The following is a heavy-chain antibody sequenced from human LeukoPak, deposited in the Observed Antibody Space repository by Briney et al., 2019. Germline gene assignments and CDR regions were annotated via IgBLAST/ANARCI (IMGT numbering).Heavy chain of an antibody. CDR1: GFTFSSSW. J-gene: IGHJ4*02. D-gene: IGHD3-10*01. V-gene: IGHV3-7*01. CDR2: IKQDGSAK. Sequence: GGSLRLSCAASGFTFSSSWMVWVRQAPGKGLEWVDTIKQDGSAKYYVDYVKGRFTISRDNTKNSLYLQMNSLRVEDTAVYYCARGSMARGADYWGQGTLVTVSS. CDR3: ARGSMARGADY.